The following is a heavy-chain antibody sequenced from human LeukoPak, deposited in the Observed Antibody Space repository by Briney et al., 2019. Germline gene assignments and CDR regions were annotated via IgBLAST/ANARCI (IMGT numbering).Heavy chain of an antibody. Sequence: GGSLRLSCAASGFTFSSYDMHWVRQATGKGLEWASAIGVAANTFYSGSVKGRFTISRENAKNSLYLLMTSLRAEDTAVYYCARQNTPHGNFDYWGQGILVTVSS. D-gene: IGHD1-26*01. J-gene: IGHJ4*02. CDR1: GFTFSSYD. CDR2: IGVAANT. CDR3: ARQNTPHGNFDY. V-gene: IGHV3-13*01.